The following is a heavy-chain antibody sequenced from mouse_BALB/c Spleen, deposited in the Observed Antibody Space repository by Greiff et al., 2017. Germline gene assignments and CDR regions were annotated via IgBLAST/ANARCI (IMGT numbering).Heavy chain of an antibody. CDR1: GYTFTSYC. Sequence: QVQLQQSGAELVKPGASVKMSCKASGYTFTSYCMHWVKQRPGQGLEWIGYINPSTGYTEYNQKFKDKATLTADKSSSTAYMQRSSLTSEDSAVYYCARLGWFAYWGQGTLVTVSA. D-gene: IGHD4-1*01. CDR2: INPSTGYT. CDR3: ARLGWFAY. J-gene: IGHJ3*01. V-gene: IGHV1-7*01.